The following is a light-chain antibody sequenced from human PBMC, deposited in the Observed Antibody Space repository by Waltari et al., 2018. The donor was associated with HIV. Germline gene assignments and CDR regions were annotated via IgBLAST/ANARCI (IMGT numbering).Light chain of an antibody. Sequence: DIQMTQSPSSLSASVGDRVTITCRASQSISNYLNWYQQKPGRAPNLLIYAASSLQSRVPSRFSGSGSGTDFTLTISSLQPEDSASYYCQQSQSTPLTFGGGTKVEIK. V-gene: IGKV1-39*01. CDR1: QSISNY. CDR2: AAS. CDR3: QQSQSTPLT. J-gene: IGKJ4*01.